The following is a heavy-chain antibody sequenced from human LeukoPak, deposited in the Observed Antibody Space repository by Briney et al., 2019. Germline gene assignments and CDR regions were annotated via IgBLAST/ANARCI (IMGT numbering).Heavy chain of an antibody. V-gene: IGHV3-53*01. D-gene: IGHD3-10*01. CDR1: GFTVSSNY. Sequence: GGSLRLSCAASGFTVSSNYMSWVRQAPGKRLEWVSVIYSGGSTYYADSVKGRFTISRDNSKNTLYLQMNSLRAEDTAVYYCARLRFGPDDAFDIWGQGTMVTVSS. CDR3: ARLRFGPDDAFDI. J-gene: IGHJ3*02. CDR2: IYSGGST.